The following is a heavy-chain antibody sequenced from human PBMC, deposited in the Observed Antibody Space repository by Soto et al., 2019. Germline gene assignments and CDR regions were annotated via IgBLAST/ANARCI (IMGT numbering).Heavy chain of an antibody. Sequence: GGSLRLSCAASGFTFSSYSMNWVRQAPGKGLEWVSSISSSSSYIYYADSVKGRFTISRDNAKNSLYLQMNSLRAEDTAVYYCARDHGRYSGYYYGMDVWGQGTTVTVSS. CDR2: ISSSSSYI. J-gene: IGHJ6*02. CDR3: ARDHGRYSGYYYGMDV. V-gene: IGHV3-21*01. D-gene: IGHD3-9*01. CDR1: GFTFSSYS.